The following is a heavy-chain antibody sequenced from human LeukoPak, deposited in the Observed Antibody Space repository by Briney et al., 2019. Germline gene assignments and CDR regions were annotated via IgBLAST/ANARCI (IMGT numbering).Heavy chain of an antibody. J-gene: IGHJ4*02. D-gene: IGHD5-18*01. CDR2: ISASGGST. V-gene: IGHV3-23*01. CDR1: GFTVSSNH. CDR3: ARSWGYNYALDY. Sequence: GGSLRLSCAASGFTVSSNHMSWVRQAPGKGLEWVSGISASGGSTYCADSVKGRFTISRDNSKNTLYLQMNSLRAEDTAVYYCARSWGYNYALDYWGQGTLVTVSS.